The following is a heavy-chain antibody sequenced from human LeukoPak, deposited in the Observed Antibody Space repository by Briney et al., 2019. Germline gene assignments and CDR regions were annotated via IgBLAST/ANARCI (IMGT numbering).Heavy chain of an antibody. V-gene: IGHV3-7*01. CDR2: IKLDGSEK. Sequence: GGTLRLSCAASGFTFSSYWMSWVRQAPGKGLEWVANIKLDGSEKYYGDSVKGRFTISRDNAKNSLYLQMNSLRAEDTAVYYCARARGYSYGFDYWGQGTLVTVSS. CDR3: ARARGYSYGFDY. J-gene: IGHJ4*02. D-gene: IGHD5-18*01. CDR1: GFTFSSYW.